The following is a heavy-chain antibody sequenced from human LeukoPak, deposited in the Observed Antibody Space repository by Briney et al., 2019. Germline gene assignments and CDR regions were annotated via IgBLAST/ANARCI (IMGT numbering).Heavy chain of an antibody. J-gene: IGHJ4*02. CDR2: IYYSGST. CDR1: GGSISSYY. V-gene: IGHV4-59*01. CDR3: ARADYYGSRVYFDY. D-gene: IGHD3-10*01. Sequence: PSETLSLTCTVSGGSISSYYWSWIRQPPGKGLEWIGYIYYSGSTNYNPSLMSRVTISVDTSKNQFSLKLSSVTAADTAVYYCARADYYGSRVYFDYWGQGTLVTVSS.